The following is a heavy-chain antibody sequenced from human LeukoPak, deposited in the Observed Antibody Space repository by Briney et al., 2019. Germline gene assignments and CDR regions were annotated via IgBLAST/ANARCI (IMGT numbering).Heavy chain of an antibody. CDR3: ARQTNSCHDH. V-gene: IGHV3-73*01. J-gene: IGHJ5*02. D-gene: IGHD2-2*01. Sequence: GGSLRLSCTASGFTLSGSHMHWVRQAPGKGLEWVGHIRRNYETAYGASVKGRFTISRGDSKNMAYLHMNSLRSEDTAFYFCARQTNSCHDHWGQGTLVTVSS. CDR2: IRRNYET. CDR1: GFTLSGSH.